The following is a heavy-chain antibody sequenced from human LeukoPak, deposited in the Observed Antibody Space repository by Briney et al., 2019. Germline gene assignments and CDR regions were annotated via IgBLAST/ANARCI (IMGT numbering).Heavy chain of an antibody. Sequence: SETLSLTCTVSGGSISSYYWSWIRQPPGKGLEWIGYIYYSGSTNYNPSLKSRVTISVDTSKNQISLKLSSVTAADTAVYYCARSGTVSPYAFDIWGQGTMVTVSS. J-gene: IGHJ3*02. CDR1: GGSISSYY. CDR2: IYYSGST. D-gene: IGHD1-14*01. V-gene: IGHV4-59*01. CDR3: ARSGTVSPYAFDI.